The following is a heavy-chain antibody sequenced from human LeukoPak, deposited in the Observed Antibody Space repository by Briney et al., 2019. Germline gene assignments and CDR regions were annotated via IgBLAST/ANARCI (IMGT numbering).Heavy chain of an antibody. CDR2: IGTAGDT. Sequence: PGGSLRLSCAASGFTFSSYDMHWVRQATGKGLEWVSAIGTAGDTYYPGSVKGRFTISRENAKNSLYLQMNSLRAGDTAVYYCARGSPPGFSGWYEGPSRREYYFDYWGQGTLVTVSS. CDR1: GFTFSSYD. J-gene: IGHJ4*02. CDR3: ARGSPPGFSGWYEGPSRREYYFDY. V-gene: IGHV3-13*01. D-gene: IGHD6-19*01.